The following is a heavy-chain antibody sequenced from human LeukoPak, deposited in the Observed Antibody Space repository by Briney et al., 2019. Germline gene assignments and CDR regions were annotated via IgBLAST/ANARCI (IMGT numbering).Heavy chain of an antibody. Sequence: SETLSLTCTVSGGSISSSSYYWGWIRQPPGKGLEWIRSIYYSGSTYYNPSLKSRVTISVDTSKNQFSLKLSSVTAADTAVYYCARDARQWLVLVSFDYWGQGTLVTVSS. CDR3: ARDARQWLVLVSFDY. CDR2: IYYSGST. D-gene: IGHD6-19*01. V-gene: IGHV4-39*07. CDR1: GGSISSSSYY. J-gene: IGHJ4*02.